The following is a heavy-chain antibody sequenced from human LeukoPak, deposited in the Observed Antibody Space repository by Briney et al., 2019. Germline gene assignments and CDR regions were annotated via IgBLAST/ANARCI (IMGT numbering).Heavy chain of an antibody. V-gene: IGHV4-59*01. CDR3: ARINYSRSYDYWYFDL. CDR2: IYYSGRT. CDR1: GGSIRSYY. J-gene: IGHJ2*01. Sequence: SETLSLTCTVSGGSIRSYYWSWIRQPPGKGLEWIGYIYYSGRTNYNPSLKSRVTISVDTSKKQFSLKLSSVTAADTAVYYCARINYSRSYDYWYFDLWGRGTLVTVSS. D-gene: IGHD6-13*01.